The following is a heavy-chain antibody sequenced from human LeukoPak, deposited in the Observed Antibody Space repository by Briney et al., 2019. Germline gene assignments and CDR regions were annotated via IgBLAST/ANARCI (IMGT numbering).Heavy chain of an antibody. CDR3: ARDLGGHCSSTSCYGECYFDY. V-gene: IGHV4-4*07. CDR1: GGSISSYY. J-gene: IGHJ4*02. D-gene: IGHD2-2*01. CDR2: ISTSGST. Sequence: SETLSLTCTVSGGSISSYYWSWIRQPAGKGLEWIGRISTSGSTNYNPSLKSRVTMSVDTSKNQFSLKLSSVTAADTAVYYCARDLGGHCSSTSCYGECYFDYWGQGTLVTVSS.